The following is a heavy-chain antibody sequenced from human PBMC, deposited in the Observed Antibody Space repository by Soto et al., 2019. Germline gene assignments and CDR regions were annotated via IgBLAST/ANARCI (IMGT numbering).Heavy chain of an antibody. J-gene: IGHJ3*02. V-gene: IGHV3-33*01. Sequence: GGSLILSCAASGFTFSSYGMHWVRQAPGKGLEWVAVIWYDGSNKYYADSVKGRFTISRDNSKNTLYLQMNSLRAEDTAVYYCARERRIAVAGAFDIWGQGTMVTVSS. CDR3: ARERRIAVAGAFDI. D-gene: IGHD6-19*01. CDR2: IWYDGSNK. CDR1: GFTFSSYG.